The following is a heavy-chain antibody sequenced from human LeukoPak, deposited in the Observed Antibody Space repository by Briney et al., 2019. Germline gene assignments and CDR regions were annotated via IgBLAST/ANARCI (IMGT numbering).Heavy chain of an antibody. V-gene: IGHV3-69-1*02. CDR1: GFTFSDYN. D-gene: IGHD4-17*01. CDR3: ARDQTTVPTYHPSTFYN. Sequence: PGGSLRLSCAASGFTFSDYNMNWIRQAPGKGLEWVSYISGSSTSSTIYYTDSVKGRFTISRDNAKNSLYLQMNSLRAEDTAVYYCARDQTTVPTYHPSTFYNWGQGTLVTVSS. J-gene: IGHJ4*02. CDR2: ISGSSTSSTI.